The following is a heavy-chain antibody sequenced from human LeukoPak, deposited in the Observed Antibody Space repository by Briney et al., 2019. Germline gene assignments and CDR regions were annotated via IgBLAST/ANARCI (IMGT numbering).Heavy chain of an antibody. Sequence: GGSLRLSCAASGFTFSSYEMNWVRQAPGKGLEWVSYISSSGSTIYFADFVKGRFTTSRDNAKNSLYLQMISLRADDTAVYYCARSGYLGPDYWGQGTPVTVSS. CDR2: ISSSGSTI. CDR1: GFTFSSYE. J-gene: IGHJ4*02. D-gene: IGHD2-2*01. CDR3: ARSGYLGPDY. V-gene: IGHV3-48*03.